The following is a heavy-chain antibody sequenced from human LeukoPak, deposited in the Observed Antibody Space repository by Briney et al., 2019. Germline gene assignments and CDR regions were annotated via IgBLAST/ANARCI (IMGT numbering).Heavy chain of an antibody. V-gene: IGHV4-34*01. CDR2: INHSGST. CDR3: ASETTVTPYWYFDL. J-gene: IGHJ2*01. Sequence: SETLSLICAVYGGSFSGYYWSWIRQPPGKGLEWIGEINHSGSTNCNPSLKSRVSISIDTSKNQFSLKLSSVTAADTAVYYCASETTVTPYWYFDLWGRGTLVTVSS. CDR1: GGSFSGYY. D-gene: IGHD4-17*01.